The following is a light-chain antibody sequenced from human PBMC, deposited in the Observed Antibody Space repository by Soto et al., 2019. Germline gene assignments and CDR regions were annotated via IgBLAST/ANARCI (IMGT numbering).Light chain of an antibody. CDR1: ESVRSN. Sequence: EIVMTQSPATLSVSPGERATLSCRASESVRSNLAWYQQKPGQAPRLLIYGVSTRATGIPARFSGSGSETEFTLTISHLQSEDFALYYCQQYINWPPWTFGQGTKVEIK. CDR2: GVS. CDR3: QQYINWPPWT. J-gene: IGKJ1*01. V-gene: IGKV3-15*01.